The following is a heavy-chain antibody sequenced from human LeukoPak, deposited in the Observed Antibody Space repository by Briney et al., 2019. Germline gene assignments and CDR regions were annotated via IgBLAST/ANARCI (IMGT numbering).Heavy chain of an antibody. CDR2: TIPILGIA. Sequence: SVKVSCKASGGTFSSYTISWVRQAPGQGLEWMGRTIPILGIANYAQKFQGRVTITADKSTSTAYMELSSLRSEDTAVYYCAIPYCSSTSCYDYWGQGTLVTVSS. D-gene: IGHD2-2*01. CDR3: AIPYCSSTSCYDY. J-gene: IGHJ4*02. CDR1: GGTFSSYT. V-gene: IGHV1-69*02.